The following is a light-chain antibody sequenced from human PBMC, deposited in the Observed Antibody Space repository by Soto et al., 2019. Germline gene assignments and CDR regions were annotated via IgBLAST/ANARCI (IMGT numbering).Light chain of an antibody. J-gene: IGLJ2*01. V-gene: IGLV2-14*01. CDR2: DVS. CDR1: RSDVGGYNY. Sequence: QSALTQPASVSGSPGQSITISCTGTRSDVGGYNYVSWYQQHPGKAPKLMIYDVSNRPSGVSNRFSGSKSGNTASLTISGLQAEDEADYYCSSYTSSRTLAFGGGTKLTVL. CDR3: SSYTSSRTLA.